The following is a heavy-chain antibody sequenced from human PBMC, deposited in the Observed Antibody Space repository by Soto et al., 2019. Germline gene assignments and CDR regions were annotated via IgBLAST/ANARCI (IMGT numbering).Heavy chain of an antibody. CDR2: IYYSGST. CDR1: GGSISSSSYY. CDR3: ARRSRPMTTVTTGRSHGAFDI. Sequence: QLQLQESGPGLVKPSETLSLTCTVSGGSISSSSYYWGWIRQPPGKGLEWIGSIYYSGSTYYNPSLKGRATISVDTAKNQFSLKLSSVTAADTAVYYCARRSRPMTTVTTGRSHGAFDIWGQGTMVTVSS. V-gene: IGHV4-39*01. D-gene: IGHD4-17*01. J-gene: IGHJ3*02.